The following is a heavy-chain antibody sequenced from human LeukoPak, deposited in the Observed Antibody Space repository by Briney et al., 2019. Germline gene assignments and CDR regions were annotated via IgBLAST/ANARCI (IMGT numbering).Heavy chain of an antibody. CDR2: ISGSGGST. Sequence: GGSLRLSCAASGFTFSSYAMSWVRQAPGKGLEWVSSISGSGGSTYYADSVKGRFTISRDNSKNTLYLQMNSLRAEDTAVYYCAKDRGYYGSGSYFDYWGQGTLVTVSS. J-gene: IGHJ4*02. V-gene: IGHV3-23*01. D-gene: IGHD3-10*01. CDR1: GFTFSSYA. CDR3: AKDRGYYGSGSYFDY.